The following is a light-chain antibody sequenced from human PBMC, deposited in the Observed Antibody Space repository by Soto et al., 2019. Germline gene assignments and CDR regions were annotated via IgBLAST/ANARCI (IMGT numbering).Light chain of an antibody. CDR1: QGISSW. J-gene: IGKJ4*01. V-gene: IGKV1-12*01. Sequence: DIQMTQSPSFVSASVGDRVTITCRASQGISSWLAGYQHKPGRAPKLLIHAASSLESGFTSRFSGRGSGTGFTPTISSLQPEEFASYYCQQTISLPLSFGGGTKVEIK. CDR2: AAS. CDR3: QQTISLPLS.